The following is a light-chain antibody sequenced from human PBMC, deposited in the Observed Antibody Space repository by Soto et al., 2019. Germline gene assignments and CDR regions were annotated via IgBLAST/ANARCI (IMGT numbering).Light chain of an antibody. Sequence: DIQMTHSPSTLSASVLDIVTITCRASQSVSNWLAWYQQKRGKAPELLIYDASSLKSGVPSRFSGSGSGKEFTLTISSLQPDDFATYYCKQYNTYSEFGQGTKVDIK. CDR2: DAS. CDR3: KQYNTYSE. J-gene: IGKJ1*01. V-gene: IGKV1-5*01. CDR1: QSVSNW.